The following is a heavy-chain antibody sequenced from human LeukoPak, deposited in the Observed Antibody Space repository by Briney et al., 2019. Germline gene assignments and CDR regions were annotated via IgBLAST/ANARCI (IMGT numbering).Heavy chain of an antibody. J-gene: IGHJ4*02. V-gene: IGHV4-34*01. CDR3: ARHLLQSFGSGCQFDY. Sequence: SETLSLTCAVYGGSFSGYYWSWIRQPPGKGLEWIGEINHSGSTNYNPSLKSRVTISVDTSKNQFSLKLSSVTAADTAVYYCARHLLQSFGSGCQFDYWGQGTLVTVSS. CDR2: INHSGST. D-gene: IGHD6-25*01. CDR1: GGSFSGYY.